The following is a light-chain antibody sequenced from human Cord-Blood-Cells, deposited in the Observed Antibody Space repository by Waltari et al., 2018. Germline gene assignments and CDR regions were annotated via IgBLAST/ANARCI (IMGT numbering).Light chain of an antibody. CDR1: QGVSSRY. Sequence: EIVLTQSPGTLSLSPGERATLSCRASQGVSSRYLAWYQQKPGQAPRLLIYGASRRATGIPDRFSGSGSGTDFTLTISRLEPEDFAVYYCQQYGSSPWTFGQGTKVEIK. J-gene: IGKJ1*01. CDR2: GAS. V-gene: IGKV3-20*01. CDR3: QQYGSSPWT.